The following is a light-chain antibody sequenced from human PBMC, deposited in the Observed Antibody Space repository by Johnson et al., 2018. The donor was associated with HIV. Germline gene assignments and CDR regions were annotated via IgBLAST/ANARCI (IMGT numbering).Light chain of an antibody. CDR3: GKWDASLIPISV. CDR1: ISNIESYF. J-gene: IGLJ1*01. V-gene: IGLV1-51*02. CDR2: EDN. Sequence: QAVLTQPPSVSAAPGQTVNISCSGNISNIESYFVSWYHQLPGTAPTLLIYEDNKRPSGIPDRFSGSKSGATATLGITGLQTGDEADYYCGKWDASLIPISVFGSGTTITVL.